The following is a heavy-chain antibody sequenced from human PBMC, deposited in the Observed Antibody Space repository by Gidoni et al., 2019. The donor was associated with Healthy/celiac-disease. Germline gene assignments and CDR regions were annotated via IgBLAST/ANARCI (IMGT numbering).Heavy chain of an antibody. CDR1: GGSISRSSYY. V-gene: IGHV4-39*07. J-gene: IGHJ4*02. CDR2: IYYSGST. Sequence: QLQLQESGPGLVKPSETLSLTCPVSGGSISRSSYYWGWIRQPPGKGLEWFGSIYYSGSTYYNPSLKSRVTISVDTSKTQFSLKLSSGTAADTAVYYCARVEGWGMATIYAQAFDYWGQGTLVTVSS. CDR3: ARVEGWGMATIYAQAFDY. D-gene: IGHD3-16*01.